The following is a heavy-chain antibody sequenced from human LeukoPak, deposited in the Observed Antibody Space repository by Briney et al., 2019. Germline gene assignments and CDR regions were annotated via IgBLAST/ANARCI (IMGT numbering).Heavy chain of an antibody. Sequence: GESLKISCKGSGYSFTSYWIAWVRRMPGKGLEWMGIIYSGDSDTTYSPSFQGQVTISADKSISTAYLQWNSLKASDTAMYYCARRGYGDYGTFFDYWGQGTLVTVSS. CDR1: GYSFTSYW. CDR2: IYSGDSDT. CDR3: ARRGYGDYGTFFDY. V-gene: IGHV5-51*01. J-gene: IGHJ4*02. D-gene: IGHD4-17*01.